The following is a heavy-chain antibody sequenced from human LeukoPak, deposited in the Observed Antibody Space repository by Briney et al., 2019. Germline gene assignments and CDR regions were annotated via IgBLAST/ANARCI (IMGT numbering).Heavy chain of an antibody. J-gene: IGHJ4*02. V-gene: IGHV3-23*01. CDR2: ISGSGGST. D-gene: IGHD6-13*01. CDR1: GFTFSSYG. Sequence: GGSLRLSCAASGFTFSSYGMTWVRQAPGKGLEWVSAISGSGGSTYYADSVKGRFTISRDNSKNTLYLQMNSLRAEDTALYYCARSKTTGIAALSYWGQGTLVTVSS. CDR3: ARSKTTGIAALSY.